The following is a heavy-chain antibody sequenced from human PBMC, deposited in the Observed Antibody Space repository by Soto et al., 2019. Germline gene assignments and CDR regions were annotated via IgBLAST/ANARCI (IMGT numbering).Heavy chain of an antibody. CDR2: ISSSSSYI. CDR3: ARALEQLVRYYYYGMDV. V-gene: IGHV3-21*01. Sequence: GGSLRLSCAASGFTFSSYSMNWVRQAPGKGLEWVSSISSSSSYIYYADSVKGRFTISRDNAKNSLYLQMNSLRAEDTAVYYCARALEQLVRYYYYGMDVWGQGTTVTVSS. CDR1: GFTFSSYS. J-gene: IGHJ6*02. D-gene: IGHD6-6*01.